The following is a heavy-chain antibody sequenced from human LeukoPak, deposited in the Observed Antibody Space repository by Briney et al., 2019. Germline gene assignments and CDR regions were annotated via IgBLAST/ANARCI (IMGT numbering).Heavy chain of an antibody. CDR1: GGSISSYY. CDR3: ATLRGQIHAFDI. CDR2: IYYSGST. Sequence: SETLSLTCTVSGGSISSYYWSWIRQPPGKGLEWIGYIYYSGSTNYNPSLKSRVTISVDTSKNQFSLKLSSVTAADTAVYYCATLRGQIHAFDIWGQGTMVTVSS. V-gene: IGHV4-59*01. D-gene: IGHD2-15*01. J-gene: IGHJ3*02.